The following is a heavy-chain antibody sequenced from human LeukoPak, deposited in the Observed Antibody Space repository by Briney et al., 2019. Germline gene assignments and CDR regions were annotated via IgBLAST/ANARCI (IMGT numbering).Heavy chain of an antibody. Sequence: PGRSLRLSCAASGFTFSSYGMHWVRQAPGKGLEWVAVISYDGSNKYYADSVKGRFTISRDNSKNTLYLQMNSLRAEDTAVYYCARDQGPADCSGGSCRYYYYGMDVWGQGTTVTVSS. V-gene: IGHV3-30*19. CDR2: ISYDGSNK. J-gene: IGHJ6*02. CDR1: GFTFSSYG. D-gene: IGHD2-15*01. CDR3: ARDQGPADCSGGSCRYYYYGMDV.